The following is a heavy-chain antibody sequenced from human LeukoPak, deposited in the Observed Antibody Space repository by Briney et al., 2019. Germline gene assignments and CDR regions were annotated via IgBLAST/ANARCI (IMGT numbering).Heavy chain of an antibody. D-gene: IGHD3-3*01. Sequence: GGSPRLSCAASGFTFSSYGMHWVRQAPGKGLEWVAFIRYDGSNKYYADSVKGRFTISRDNSKNTLYLQMNSLRVEDTAVYYCAKDGSLERVGFWSGYGYMDVWGKGTTVTVSS. CDR2: IRYDGSNK. V-gene: IGHV3-30*02. CDR3: AKDGSLERVGFWSGYGYMDV. J-gene: IGHJ6*03. CDR1: GFTFSSYG.